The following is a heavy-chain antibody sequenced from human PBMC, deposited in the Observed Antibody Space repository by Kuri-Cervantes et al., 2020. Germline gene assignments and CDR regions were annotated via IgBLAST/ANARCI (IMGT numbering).Heavy chain of an antibody. CDR1: GYTLTELS. J-gene: IGHJ4*02. D-gene: IGHD2-15*01. CDR3: ATSLSAIGSFDY. CDR2: IIPIFGTA. V-gene: IGHV1-69*13. Sequence: SVKVSCKVSGYTLTELSMHWVRQAPGQGLEWMGGIIPIFGTANYAQKFQGRVTITADESTSTAYMELSSLRSEDTAVYYCATSLSAIGSFDYWGQGTVVTVSS.